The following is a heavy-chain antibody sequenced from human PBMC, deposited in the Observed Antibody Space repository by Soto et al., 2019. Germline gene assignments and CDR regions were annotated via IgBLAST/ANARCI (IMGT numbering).Heavy chain of an antibody. Sequence: QITLKESGPSPVKPTQTLTVTCTFSGFSLSNSGVGVAWIRQPPGKALEGLALIYGDNDKRYSPSLKTRLTITKDTSKKPVVVTLTNMDPVDTATYYCAHCTLHDYGDYDPGTSHVFDSWGQGTLVTVSS. V-gene: IGHV2-5*02. D-gene: IGHD4-17*01. CDR1: GFSLSNSGVG. CDR2: IYGDNDK. J-gene: IGHJ4*02. CDR3: AHCTLHDYGDYDPGTSHVFDS.